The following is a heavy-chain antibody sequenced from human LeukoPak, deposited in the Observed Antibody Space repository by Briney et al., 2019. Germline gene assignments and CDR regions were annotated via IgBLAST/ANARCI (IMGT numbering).Heavy chain of an antibody. D-gene: IGHD2-21*02. CDR2: MNPNSGNT. Sequence: ASVKVSCKASGYTFTSYDINWVRQATGQELEWMGWMNPNSGNTGYAQKFQGRVTMTRNTSISTAYMELSSLRSEDTAVYYCARGYCGGDCSDAFDIWGQGTMVTVSS. J-gene: IGHJ3*02. V-gene: IGHV1-8*01. CDR1: GYTFTSYD. CDR3: ARGYCGGDCSDAFDI.